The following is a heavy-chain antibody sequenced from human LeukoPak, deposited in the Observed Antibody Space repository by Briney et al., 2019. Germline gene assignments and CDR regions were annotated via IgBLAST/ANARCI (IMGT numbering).Heavy chain of an antibody. CDR2: ISSSSSTI. CDR3: ARVDYYYYYMDV. CDR1: GFTFSSYR. J-gene: IGHJ6*03. Sequence: PGGSLRLSCAASGFTFSSYRMNWVRQAPGKGLEWVSYISSSSSTIYYADSVKGRFTISRDNAKNSLYLQMDSLRAEDTAVYYCARVDYYYYYMDVWGKGTTVTVSS. V-gene: IGHV3-48*01.